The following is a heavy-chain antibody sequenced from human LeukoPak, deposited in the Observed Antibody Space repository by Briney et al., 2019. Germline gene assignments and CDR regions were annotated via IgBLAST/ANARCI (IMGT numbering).Heavy chain of an antibody. J-gene: IGHJ4*02. CDR1: GGSISSYY. CDR3: ARISSGYYVDY. CDR2: IYYSGST. Sequence: SETLSLTCTVSGGSISSYYWGWIRQPPGKGLEWIGGIYYSGSTYYNPSLKSRVTISVDTSKNQFSLKLSSVTAADTAVYYCARISSGYYVDYWGQGTLVTVSS. D-gene: IGHD3-22*01. V-gene: IGHV4-39*01.